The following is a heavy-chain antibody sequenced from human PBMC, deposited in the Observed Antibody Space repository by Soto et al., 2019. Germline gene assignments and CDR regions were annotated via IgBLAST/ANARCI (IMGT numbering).Heavy chain of an antibody. Sequence: QVQLQESGPRLVKPSGSLSLTCGVSGGTVASSHWWSWVRQSPGGGLEWIVNVYHTGDTNFNPSLLSRVTIVVDKSNNQFSLRLNSLTAADKAVYFCAREIVTAGGNNYFDPWGPGTLVTVSS. CDR3: AREIVTAGGNNYFDP. CDR2: VYHTGDT. J-gene: IGHJ5*02. V-gene: IGHV4-4*02. CDR1: GGTVASSHW. D-gene: IGHD2-21*02.